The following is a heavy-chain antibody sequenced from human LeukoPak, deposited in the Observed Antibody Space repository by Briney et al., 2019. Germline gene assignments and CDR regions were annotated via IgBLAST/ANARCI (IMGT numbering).Heavy chain of an antibody. CDR1: GFTFSSYA. Sequence: GRSLRLSCAASGFTFSSYAMSWVRQAPGKGLEWVSAISGSGGSTYYADSVKGRFTISRDNSKNTLYLQMNSLRAEDTAVYYCAKVDRLFWSGSQWNYWGQGTLVTVSS. CDR3: AKVDRLFWSGSQWNY. J-gene: IGHJ4*02. D-gene: IGHD3-3*01. V-gene: IGHV3-23*01. CDR2: ISGSGGST.